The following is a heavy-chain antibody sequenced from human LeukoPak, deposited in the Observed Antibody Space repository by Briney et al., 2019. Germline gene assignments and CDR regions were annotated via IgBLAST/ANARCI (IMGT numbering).Heavy chain of an antibody. CDR3: ARADYYDSSGYLDY. J-gene: IGHJ4*02. CDR1: GYTLTSYF. D-gene: IGHD3-22*01. Sequence: ASVKVSCKASGYTLTSYFMHYVRQAAGQGLVWMGIINPSGGSTSYAQKFQGRVTMTRDTSTSTVYMELSSLRSEDAAVYYCARADYYDSSGYLDYWGQGSLVTVSS. CDR2: INPSGGST. V-gene: IGHV1-46*01.